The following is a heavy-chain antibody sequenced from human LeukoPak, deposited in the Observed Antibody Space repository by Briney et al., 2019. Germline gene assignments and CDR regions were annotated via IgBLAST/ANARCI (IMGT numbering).Heavy chain of an antibody. CDR3: ARTLSRWDPFDY. Sequence: PSETLSLTCTGSGASISSGSYYWTWIRQPAGKGLEWIGRIYTSGTSNYNPSLQSRVTMSLDTSKNQFSLKLSSVTAADTAVYYCARTLSRWDPFDYWGQGTLVTVSS. CDR2: IYTSGTS. CDR1: GASISSGSYY. J-gene: IGHJ4*02. D-gene: IGHD1-26*01. V-gene: IGHV4-61*02.